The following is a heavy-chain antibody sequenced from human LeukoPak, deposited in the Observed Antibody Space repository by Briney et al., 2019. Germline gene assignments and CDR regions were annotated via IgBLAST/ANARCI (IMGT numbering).Heavy chain of an antibody. CDR2: INPDSGDS. D-gene: IGHD5-12*01. J-gene: IGHJ4*02. Sequence: ASVKVSCKASGYTFTGYYIHWVRQAPGQGLEWMAWINPDSGDSYSAPKFQGRVTMTRDTSISTASMEVSWLTSDDTAVYYCATGVATAFTYWGQGTLVTVSS. CDR1: GYTFTGYY. V-gene: IGHV1-2*02. CDR3: ATGVATAFTY.